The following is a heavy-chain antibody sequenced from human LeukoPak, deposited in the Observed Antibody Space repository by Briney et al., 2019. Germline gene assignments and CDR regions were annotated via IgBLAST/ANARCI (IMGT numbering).Heavy chain of an antibody. Sequence: SETLSLTCTVSGGSIGSYYWSWMRQPPGKGLEWIGYIYYGGSTNYNPSLKSRVTISADTSKNQLSLTLSSVTAADTAVYYCARSPGRGYSYGYAFEYWGQGTLVTASA. J-gene: IGHJ4*02. D-gene: IGHD5-18*01. CDR2: IYYGGST. CDR1: GGSIGSYY. CDR3: ARSPGRGYSYGYAFEY. V-gene: IGHV4-59*01.